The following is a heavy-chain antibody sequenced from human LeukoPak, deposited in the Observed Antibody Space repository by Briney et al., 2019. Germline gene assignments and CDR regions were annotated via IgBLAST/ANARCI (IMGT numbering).Heavy chain of an antibody. CDR2: SYYSGST. CDR1: GGSISSGDYY. J-gene: IGHJ4*02. CDR3: ARNDIVVVPAAFDY. V-gene: IGHV4-30-4*08. D-gene: IGHD2-2*01. Sequence: SQTLSLTCTVSGGSISSGDYYWSWIRQPPGKGLEWIVYSYYSGSTYYNPSLKSRVTISVDTSKNQFSLKLSSVTAADTAVYYCARNDIVVVPAAFDYWGQGTLVTVSS.